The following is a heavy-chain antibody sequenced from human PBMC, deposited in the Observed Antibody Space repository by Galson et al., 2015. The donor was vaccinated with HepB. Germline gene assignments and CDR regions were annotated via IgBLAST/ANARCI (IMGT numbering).Heavy chain of an antibody. D-gene: IGHD3-10*01. J-gene: IGHJ4*02. CDR2: ISYDGSNK. CDR3: AREENTLGRGVGDY. V-gene: IGHV3-30*04. Sequence: SLRLSCAASGFTFSSYAMHWARQAPGKGLEWVAVISYDGSNKYYADSVKGRFTISRDNSKSTLYLQMNSLRAEDTAVYYCAREENTLGRGVGDYWGQGTLVTVSS. CDR1: GFTFSSYA.